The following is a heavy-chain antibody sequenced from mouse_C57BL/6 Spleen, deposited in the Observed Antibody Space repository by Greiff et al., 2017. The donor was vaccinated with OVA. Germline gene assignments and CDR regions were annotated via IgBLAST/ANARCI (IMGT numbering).Heavy chain of an antibody. CDR1: GYTFTSYW. D-gene: IGHD2-12*01. J-gene: IGHJ4*01. Sequence: QVQLQQPGAELVRPGSSVKLSCKASGYTFTSYWMHWVKQRPIQGLEWIGNIDPSDSETHYNQKFKDKATLTVDKSSSTAYMQLNSLTTKDSAVYYCGRQGDDFYAMDYWGQGTSVTGSS. CDR2: IDPSDSET. V-gene: IGHV1-52*01. CDR3: GRQGDDFYAMDY.